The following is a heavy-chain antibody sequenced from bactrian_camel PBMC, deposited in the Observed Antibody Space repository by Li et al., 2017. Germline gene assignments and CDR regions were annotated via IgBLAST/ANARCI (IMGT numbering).Heavy chain of an antibody. D-gene: IGHD5*01. CDR1: GYTYDSNCC. J-gene: IGHJ4*01. CDR3: VRASNSVLGDFRTY. Sequence: HVQLVESGGGLVQPGGSLRLSCAASGYTYDSNCCMAWFRQAPGKEREGVASIDSDGDRTYANSVKGRFTISRDSADNTLYLQMSRLKPEDTAVYYCVRASNSVLGDFRTYWGRGTQVTVS. CDR2: IDSDGDR. V-gene: IGHV3S26*01.